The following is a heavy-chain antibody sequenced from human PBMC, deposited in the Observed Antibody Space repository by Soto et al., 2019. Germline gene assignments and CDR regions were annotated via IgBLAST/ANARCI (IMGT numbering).Heavy chain of an antibody. Sequence: SSVKVSCKASGCTFTSYAMHWVRQAPGQRLEWMGWINAGNGNTKYSQKFQGRVTITRDTSASTAYMELRSLRSEDTAVYYCARVGKQLGIYYFDYWGQGTLVTVS. D-gene: IGHD6-13*01. J-gene: IGHJ4*02. CDR3: ARVGKQLGIYYFDY. CDR2: INAGNGNT. V-gene: IGHV1-3*01. CDR1: GCTFTSYA.